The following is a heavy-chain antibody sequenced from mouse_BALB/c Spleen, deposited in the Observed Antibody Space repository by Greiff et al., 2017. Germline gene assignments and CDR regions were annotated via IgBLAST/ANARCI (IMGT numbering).Heavy chain of an antibody. Sequence: LQQPGSELVRPGASVKLSCKASGYTFTSYWMHWVKQRHGQGLEWIGNIYPGSGSTNYDEKFKSKGTLTVDTSSSTAYMHLSSLTSEDSAVYYCTRSRGCLFDYWGQGTTLTVSS. D-gene: IGHD3-3*01. J-gene: IGHJ2*01. CDR2: IYPGSGST. V-gene: IGHV1S22*01. CDR1: GYTFTSYW. CDR3: TRSRGCLFDY.